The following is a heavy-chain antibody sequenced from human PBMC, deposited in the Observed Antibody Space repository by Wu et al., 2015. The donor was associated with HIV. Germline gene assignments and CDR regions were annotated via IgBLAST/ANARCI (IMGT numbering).Heavy chain of an antibody. CDR3: LRRTSRTGYAYYFDH. CDR1: GYPFTSYY. V-gene: IGHV1-46*01. CDR2: INPGIGST. Sequence: QVQLVQSGAEMKKPGASVNISCKASGYPFTSYYIHWVRQAPGQGLEWMGLINPGIGSTYYAEKFQGRVTMTRDTSTNTVNMQLGTLTSEDTAVYYCLRRTSRTGYAYYFDHWGQGTLVTVSS. D-gene: IGHD3/OR15-3a*01. J-gene: IGHJ4*02.